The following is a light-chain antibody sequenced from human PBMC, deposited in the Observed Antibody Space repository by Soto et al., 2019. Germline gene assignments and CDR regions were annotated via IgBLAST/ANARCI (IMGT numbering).Light chain of an antibody. CDR2: GAS. V-gene: IGKV3-20*01. CDR1: QSVSSRN. CDR3: QQYSDLPYT. J-gene: IGKJ2*01. Sequence: EIVLTQSPGTLSLSPRERATLSCGASQSVSSRNLAWYQQKPGQAPRLLIYGASSRATGIPDRFSGSGSVTDFTLTINRLEPEDFAVYYCQQYSDLPYTFGQGTKLEVK.